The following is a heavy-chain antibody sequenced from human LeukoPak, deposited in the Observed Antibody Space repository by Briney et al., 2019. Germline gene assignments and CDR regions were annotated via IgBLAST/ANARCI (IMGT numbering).Heavy chain of an antibody. CDR3: ARAVLLWFGESPYYFDY. CDR1: GGSISSYY. J-gene: IGHJ4*02. D-gene: IGHD3-10*01. Sequence: SETLSLTCTVSGGSISSYYWSWIRQPPGKGLEWIGYIYYSGSTNYNPSLKSRVTISVDTSKNQFSLKLSSVTAADTAVYYRARAVLLWFGESPYYFDYWGQGTLVTVSS. V-gene: IGHV4-59*01. CDR2: IYYSGST.